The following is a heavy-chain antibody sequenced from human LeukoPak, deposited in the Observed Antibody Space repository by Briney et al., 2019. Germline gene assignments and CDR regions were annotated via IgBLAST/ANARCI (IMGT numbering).Heavy chain of an antibody. Sequence: GGSLRLSCVVSGFTFSSYEMNWVRQAPGKGLEWVSYISNSGTTIYYADSVKGRFTISRDNAKNSLYLQMNGLRAEDTAVYYCARAPGSSSWHEGGYWGQGTLVTVSS. V-gene: IGHV3-48*03. CDR2: ISNSGTTI. CDR1: GFTFSSYE. CDR3: ARAPGSSSWHEGGY. J-gene: IGHJ4*02. D-gene: IGHD6-13*01.